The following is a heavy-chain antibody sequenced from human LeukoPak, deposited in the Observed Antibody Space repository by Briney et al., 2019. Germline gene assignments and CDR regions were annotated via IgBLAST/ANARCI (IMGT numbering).Heavy chain of an antibody. D-gene: IGHD5-18*01. V-gene: IGHV4-34*01. CDR3: ARVPYLYSYGYNYYMDV. Sequence: SETLSLTCAVYGGSFSGYYWSWIRQPPGKGLEWIGEINHSGSTNYNPSLKSRVTISVDTSKNQFSLKLSSVTAADTAVYYCARVPYLYSYGYNYYMDVWGKGTTVTVSS. J-gene: IGHJ6*03. CDR2: INHSGST. CDR1: GGSFSGYY.